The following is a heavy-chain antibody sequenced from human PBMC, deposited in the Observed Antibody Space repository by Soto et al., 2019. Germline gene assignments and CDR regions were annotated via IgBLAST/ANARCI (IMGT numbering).Heavy chain of an antibody. J-gene: IGHJ4*02. CDR2: ISGSGGST. Sequence: VPLLESGGGLVQPGGSLRLSCAASGFTFSSYAMSWVRQAPGKGLEWVSAISGSGGSTYYADSVKGRFTISRDNSKNRLYLQMNSQRAEDTAVYYCAKEIGYCSGGSCYFATDYWGQGTLVTVSS. D-gene: IGHD2-15*01. CDR1: GFTFSSYA. CDR3: AKEIGYCSGGSCYFATDY. V-gene: IGHV3-23*01.